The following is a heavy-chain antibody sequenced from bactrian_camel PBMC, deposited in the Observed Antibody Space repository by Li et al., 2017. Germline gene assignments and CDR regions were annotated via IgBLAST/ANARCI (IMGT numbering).Heavy chain of an antibody. V-gene: IGHV3S31*01. Sequence: DVQLVESGGGLVQPGGSLRLSCQASGVTFSRYAVHWVRRAPGKGLEWVSAINSGGGSAYYADSVKGRFTISRDNNKNTLYLELNSLKTEDTSMYYCTSPYELGRSRAHFGYWGQGTQVTVS. CDR2: INSGGGSA. CDR3: TSPYELGRSRAHFGY. CDR1: GVTFSRYA. D-gene: IGHD5*01. J-gene: IGHJ6*01.